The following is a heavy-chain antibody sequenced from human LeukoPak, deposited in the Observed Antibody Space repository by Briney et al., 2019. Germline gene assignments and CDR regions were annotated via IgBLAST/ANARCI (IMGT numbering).Heavy chain of an antibody. V-gene: IGHV3-15*01. J-gene: IGHJ4*02. Sequence: GGSLRLSCAASGFTFSNAWMSWVRQAPGKGLEWVGRIKSKTDGGTTDYAAPVKGRFTISRDDTKNTLYLQMNSLKTEDTAVYYCTTDRAEFKLLWFGELHDYWGQGTLVTVSS. CDR3: TTDRAEFKLLWFGELHDY. CDR2: IKSKTDGGTT. D-gene: IGHD3-10*01. CDR1: GFTFSNAW.